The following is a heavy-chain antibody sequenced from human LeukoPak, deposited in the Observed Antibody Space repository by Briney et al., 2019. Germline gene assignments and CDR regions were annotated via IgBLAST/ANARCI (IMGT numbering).Heavy chain of an antibody. CDR2: TYYRSKWYN. Sequence: SQTLSLTCAISGDSVSSNSAAWNWIRQSPSRGLEWLGRTYYRSKWYNDYAVSVKSRITINPDTSKNHFSLQLNSVTPEDTAVYYCARVGKRMAAAGDYYFYMDVWGKGTTVTIS. D-gene: IGHD6-13*01. CDR3: ARVGKRMAAAGDYYFYMDV. J-gene: IGHJ6*03. V-gene: IGHV6-1*01. CDR1: GDSVSSNSAA.